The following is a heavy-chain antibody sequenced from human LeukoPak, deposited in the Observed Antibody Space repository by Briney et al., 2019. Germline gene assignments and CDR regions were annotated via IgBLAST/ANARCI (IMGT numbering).Heavy chain of an antibody. Sequence: SETLSLTCTVSGGSISSSSYYWGWIRQPPGKGLEWIESIYYSGSTYYNPSLKSRVTISVDTSKNQFSLKLSSVTAADTAVYYCARGPRGVIIDWGQGTLVTVSS. V-gene: IGHV4-39*07. D-gene: IGHD3-10*01. CDR1: GGSISSSSYY. CDR2: IYYSGST. CDR3: ARGPRGVIID. J-gene: IGHJ4*02.